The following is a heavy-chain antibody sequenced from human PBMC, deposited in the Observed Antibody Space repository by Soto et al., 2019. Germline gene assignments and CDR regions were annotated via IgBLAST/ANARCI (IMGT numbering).Heavy chain of an antibody. CDR1: GFTFNNYA. D-gene: IGHD1-20*01. J-gene: IGHJ4*02. CDR2: ISGGGDST. Sequence: GGSLRLSCAASGFTFNNYAMRWVRQAPGKGLEWVSGISGGGDSTYYADSVKGRFTISRDNSKDTLYLQMNNLRAEDTAVYYCAKPPDYNWNDYWGQGTLVTVSS. CDR3: AKPPDYNWNDY. V-gene: IGHV3-23*01.